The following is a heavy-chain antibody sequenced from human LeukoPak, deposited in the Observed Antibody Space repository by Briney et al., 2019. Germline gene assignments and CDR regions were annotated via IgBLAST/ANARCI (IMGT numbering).Heavy chain of an antibody. CDR2: IVGSGDSS. CDR3: AKDRYSLSSGYFFDS. J-gene: IGHJ4*02. D-gene: IGHD3-22*01. CDR1: GFNFNEYA. V-gene: IGHV3-23*01. Sequence: GGSLRLSCVASGFNFNEYAMAWVRQAPGKRPQWVSSIVGSGDSSVYADSVKGRFTISRDNSKHTLYLQMNSLRVEDAAVYFCAKDRYSLSSGYFFDSWGQGTLVTVSS.